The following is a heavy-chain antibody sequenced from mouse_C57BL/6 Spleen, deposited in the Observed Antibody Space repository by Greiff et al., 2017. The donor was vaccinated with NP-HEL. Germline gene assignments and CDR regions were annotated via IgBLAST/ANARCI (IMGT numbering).Heavy chain of an antibody. J-gene: IGHJ3*01. V-gene: IGHV5-17*01. CDR3: ARPGPAWFAY. Sequence: EVMLVESGGGLVKPGGSLKLSCAASGFTFSDYGMHWVRQAPEKGLEWVAYISSGSSTIYYADTVKGRFTISRDNAKNTLFLQMTSLRSEDTAMYYCARPGPAWFAYWGQGTLVTVSA. CDR1: GFTFSDYG. CDR2: ISSGSSTI.